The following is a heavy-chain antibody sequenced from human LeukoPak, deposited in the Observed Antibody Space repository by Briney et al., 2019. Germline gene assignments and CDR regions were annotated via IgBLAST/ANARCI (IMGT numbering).Heavy chain of an antibody. D-gene: IGHD3-10*01. Sequence: GGSLRLSCAASGFTFSAYAMSWVRQAPGKGLEWVSAITANGATTYYADSVKGRFTISRDNSMDTLYLQMSSLRAEDTAVYYCAKRGGGGITGGFDYWGQGTLVTVPS. CDR3: AKRGGGGITGGFDY. CDR2: ITANGATT. CDR1: GFTFSAYA. J-gene: IGHJ4*02. V-gene: IGHV3-23*01.